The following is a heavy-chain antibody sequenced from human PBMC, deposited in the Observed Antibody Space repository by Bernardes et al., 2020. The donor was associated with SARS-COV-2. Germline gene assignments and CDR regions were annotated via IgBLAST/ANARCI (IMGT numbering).Heavy chain of an antibody. CDR1: GYTFTSYG. D-gene: IGHD3-22*01. CDR3: ARDLRRLYYYDSGGYYPRFDY. V-gene: IGHV1-18*01. Sequence: GSVQVSCKASGYTFTSYGITWVRQAPGQGLEWMGWISAYNGDTTYAQKLQGRVTITTDASTSTAYMELRSLRSDDTAVYYCARDLRRLYYYDSGGYYPRFDYWGQGTLVTVSS. J-gene: IGHJ4*02. CDR2: ISAYNGDT.